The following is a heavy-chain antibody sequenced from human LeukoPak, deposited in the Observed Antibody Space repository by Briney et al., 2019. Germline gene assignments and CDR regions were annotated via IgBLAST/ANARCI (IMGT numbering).Heavy chain of an antibody. Sequence: PGGSLRLSCAASGFTFCLYAMSWVRHPPGHALASASAISGLARTPYYAHSVKGRFTISRDNSNNTLYLQMNSLRAEDTAVYYCAKEDGWGQGTLVTVSS. V-gene: IGHV3-23*01. CDR2: ISGLARTP. CDR3: AKEDG. CDR1: GFTFCLYA. J-gene: IGHJ4*02.